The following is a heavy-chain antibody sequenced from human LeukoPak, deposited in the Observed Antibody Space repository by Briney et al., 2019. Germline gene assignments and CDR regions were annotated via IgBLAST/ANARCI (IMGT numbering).Heavy chain of an antibody. CDR2: IYHSGST. CDR1: GYSISSGYY. Sequence: SETLSLTCTVSGYSISSGYYWGWIRQPPGKGLEGIGSIYHSGSTYYNPSLKSRVTISVDTSKNQFSLKLSSVTAADTAVYYCARGTPPGRYFDLWGRGTLVTVSS. J-gene: IGHJ2*01. CDR3: ARGTPPGRYFDL. V-gene: IGHV4-38-2*02.